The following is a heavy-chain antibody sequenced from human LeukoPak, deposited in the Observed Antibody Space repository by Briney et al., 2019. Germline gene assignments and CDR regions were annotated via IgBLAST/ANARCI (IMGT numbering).Heavy chain of an antibody. Sequence: GGSLRRSCAASGFTVSSNYMSWVRQAPGKGLEWVSVIYSGGSTYYADSVTGRFTISRDNSKNTVYLQMNSLRAEDTAVYYCARYYYDSSGYPYYFDYWGQGTLVTVSS. CDR1: GFTVSSNY. CDR2: IYSGGST. CDR3: ARYYYDSSGYPYYFDY. J-gene: IGHJ4*02. V-gene: IGHV3-53*01. D-gene: IGHD3-22*01.